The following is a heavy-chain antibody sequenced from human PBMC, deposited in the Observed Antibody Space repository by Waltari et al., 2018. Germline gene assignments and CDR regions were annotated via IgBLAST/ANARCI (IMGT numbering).Heavy chain of an antibody. CDR3: AREVYRSGGH. CDR1: GFNVRRNY. J-gene: IGHJ4*02. CDR2: LYSDGRT. V-gene: IGHV3-53*01. Sequence: EMQLVESGGGLIQPGEALILSCASSGFNVRRNYMSWVRQAPGEGLQWVSILYSDGRTFYADSVKGRFTISRDNSKNTVYLEMNSLRAEDTAMYYCAREVYRSGGHWGQGTLVTVSS. D-gene: IGHD6-19*01.